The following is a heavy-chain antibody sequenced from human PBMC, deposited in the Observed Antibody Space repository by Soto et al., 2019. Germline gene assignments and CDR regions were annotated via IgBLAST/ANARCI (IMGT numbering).Heavy chain of an antibody. CDR3: ARDRNGSAQAADY. V-gene: IGHV3-23*01. D-gene: IGHD6-19*01. CDR1: GFTFSSYA. Sequence: GGSLRLSCAASGFTFSSYAMSWVRQAPGKGLEWVSAISTSGGSTYYADSVKGRFTISRDNAKNTLYLQMNSLRAEDTAVYYCARDRNGSAQAADYWGQGTLVTLSS. CDR2: ISTSGGST. J-gene: IGHJ4*02.